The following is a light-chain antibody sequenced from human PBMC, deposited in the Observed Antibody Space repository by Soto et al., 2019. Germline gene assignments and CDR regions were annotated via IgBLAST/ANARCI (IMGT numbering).Light chain of an antibody. CDR2: EGS. CDR1: QSISSW. Sequence: DIQMTQCPSTLSASIGDTVTITCRANQSISSWLAWYQQKPGKAPKLLISEGSSLESGVPSRFSDSGSGTEFTLTISSLQPDDLATYYCQQYNSSPLTFGGGTKVEIK. J-gene: IGKJ4*01. CDR3: QQYNSSPLT. V-gene: IGKV1-5*01.